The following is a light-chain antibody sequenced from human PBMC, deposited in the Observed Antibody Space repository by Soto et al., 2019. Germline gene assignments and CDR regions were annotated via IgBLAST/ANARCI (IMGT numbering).Light chain of an antibody. CDR1: RIVLYRSNGREY. Sequence: DILMTQSPDALAVSLGARATMNCQVSRIVLYRSNGREYLAWYQQKPGQPPKLLIYWASARESGVPDRFSGSGSGTDFTLTISSLQAEDVAVYYCQQFFTTPLTFGGGTKVDIK. V-gene: IGKV4-1*01. CDR3: QQFFTTPLT. CDR2: WAS. J-gene: IGKJ4*01.